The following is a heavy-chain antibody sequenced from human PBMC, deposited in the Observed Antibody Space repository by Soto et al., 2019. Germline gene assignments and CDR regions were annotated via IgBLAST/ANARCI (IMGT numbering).Heavy chain of an antibody. CDR3: ARVPGRL. CDR2: VYSGGAT. CDR1: GFSVSRKY. D-gene: IGHD3-10*01. Sequence: QLVETGGGLIQPGTSLTLSCAASGFSVSRKYMTWVRQAQGKGLEWVSFVYSGGATFYADSVKGRFILSRDDSQNTMYLQMNNLRAEDTAVYYCARVPGRLWGRGTLVTVAS. V-gene: IGHV3-53*02. J-gene: IGHJ4*02.